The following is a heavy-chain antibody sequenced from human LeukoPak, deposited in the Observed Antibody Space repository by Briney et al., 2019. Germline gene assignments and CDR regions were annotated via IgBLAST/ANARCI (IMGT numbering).Heavy chain of an antibody. Sequence: SETLSLTCTVSGGSISSSSYYWGWIRQPPGKGLEWIGSIYYSGSTYYNPSLKSRVTISVDTSKNQFSLKLSSVTAADTAVYYCARQRIAAAEDDWGQGTLVTVSS. J-gene: IGHJ4*02. CDR3: ARQRIAAAEDD. D-gene: IGHD6-13*01. CDR1: GGSISSSSYY. CDR2: IYYSGST. V-gene: IGHV4-39*01.